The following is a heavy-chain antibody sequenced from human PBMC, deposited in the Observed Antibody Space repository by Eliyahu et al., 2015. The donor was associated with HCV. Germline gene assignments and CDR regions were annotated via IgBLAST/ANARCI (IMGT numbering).Heavy chain of an antibody. CDR3: VAAAAGYFDY. D-gene: IGHD6-13*01. V-gene: IGHV4-34*01. CDR1: GGSFSGYY. CDR2: INHSGST. Sequence: QVQLQQWGAGLLKPSETLSLTCAVYGGSFSGYYWSWIRQPPGKGLEWIGEINHSGSTNYNPSLKSRVTISVDTSKNQFSLKLSSVTAADTAVYYCVAAAAGYFDYWGQGTLVTVSS. J-gene: IGHJ4*02.